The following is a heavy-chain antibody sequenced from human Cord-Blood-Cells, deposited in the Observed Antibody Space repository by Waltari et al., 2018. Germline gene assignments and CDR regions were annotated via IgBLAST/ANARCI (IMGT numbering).Heavy chain of an antibody. CDR2: IYIGGST. D-gene: IGHD6-19*01. V-gene: IGHV3-53*02. Sequence: EVQLVETGGGLIQPGGSLRLSCAASGFTVSSNYMSWVRQAPGKGLEWVSVIYIGGSTYYADSVKGRFTISRDNSKNPLYLQMNSLRAEDTAVYYCARTGYSSGWYEFFDYWGQGTLVTVSS. CDR3: ARTGYSSGWYEFFDY. J-gene: IGHJ4*02. CDR1: GFTVSSNY.